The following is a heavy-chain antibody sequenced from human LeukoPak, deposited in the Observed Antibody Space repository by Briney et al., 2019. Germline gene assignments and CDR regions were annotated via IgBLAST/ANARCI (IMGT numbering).Heavy chain of an antibody. CDR1: GFTFSTYS. CDR2: ISSSSSTI. D-gene: IGHD5-24*01. J-gene: IGHJ4*02. CDR3: ARASFQRWLQLGGD. Sequence: GGSLRLSCTASGFTFSTYSMNWVRQAPGKGLEWVSYISSSSSTIYYAYSVKGRFTISRDNAKNSLYLQMSSLRDEDTAVYYCARASFQRWLQLGGDWGQGTLVTVSS. V-gene: IGHV3-48*02.